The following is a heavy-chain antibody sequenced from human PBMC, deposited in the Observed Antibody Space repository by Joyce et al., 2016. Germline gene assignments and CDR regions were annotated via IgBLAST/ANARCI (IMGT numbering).Heavy chain of an antibody. V-gene: IGHV1-2*02. J-gene: IGHJ3*01. D-gene: IGHD2-8*01. CDR2: INPNGGGT. CDR1: GYIFTGYY. Sequence: QVQLVQSGAEVKKPGASVKVSCKASGYIFTGYYIHWVRQAPGQGLEWMGWINPNGGGTSYVQKFQGRVTMTRDTSISTAYMELSRLTSDDTAVYYSASQGLMVYASDAFDVWGQGTMVIVSS. CDR3: ASQGLMVYASDAFDV.